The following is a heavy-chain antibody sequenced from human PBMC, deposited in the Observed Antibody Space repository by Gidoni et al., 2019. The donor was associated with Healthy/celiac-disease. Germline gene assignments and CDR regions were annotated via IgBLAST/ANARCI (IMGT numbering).Heavy chain of an antibody. CDR3: TTGHYYGSGSYFP. CDR1: GFTFGNAW. J-gene: IGHJ5*02. CDR2: IKSKTDGGTT. V-gene: IGHV3-15*01. Sequence: EVQLVASGGGLEKPGGSLRLSGAASGFTFGNAWISWVRQAPGKGLEWVGRIKSKTDGGTTDYAAPVKGRFTISRDDSKNTLYLQMNSLKTEDTAVYYCTTGHYYGSGSYFPWGQGTLVTVSS. D-gene: IGHD3-10*01.